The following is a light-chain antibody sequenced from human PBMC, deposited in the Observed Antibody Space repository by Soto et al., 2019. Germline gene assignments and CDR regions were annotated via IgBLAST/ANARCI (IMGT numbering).Light chain of an antibody. CDR2: EVS. CDR3: SSYTSTATLGV. Sequence: QSVLTQPASVSGSPGQSITISCTGTSSDVGGFNYVSWYQQHPGKAPKLIILEVSNRPSGVSHRFSGSKSGNTASLTISGLQAEDEADYHCSSYTSTATLGVFGGGTKLTVL. CDR1: SSDVGGFNY. J-gene: IGLJ3*02. V-gene: IGLV2-14*01.